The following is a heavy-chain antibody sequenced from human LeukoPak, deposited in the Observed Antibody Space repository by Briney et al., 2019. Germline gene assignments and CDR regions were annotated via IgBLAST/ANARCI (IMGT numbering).Heavy chain of an antibody. J-gene: IGHJ4*02. CDR2: INHSGST. V-gene: IGHV4-34*01. CDR1: GGSFSGYY. Sequence: MSSETLSLTCAVYGGSFSGYYWSWIRQPPGKGLEWIGEINHSGSTNYNPSLKSRVTISVDTSKNQFSLKLSSVTAADTAMYYCARGPTTAIYSSSWYTSFYWGQGTLVTVSS. CDR3: ARGPTTAIYSSSWYTSFY. D-gene: IGHD6-13*01.